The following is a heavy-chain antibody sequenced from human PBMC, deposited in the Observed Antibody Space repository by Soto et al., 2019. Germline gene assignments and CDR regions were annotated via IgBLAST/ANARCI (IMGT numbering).Heavy chain of an antibody. CDR3: ATYRWGSSIDY. CDR2: ISSSGNTI. V-gene: IGHV3-48*03. CDR1: GFTFSSYE. Sequence: EVQLVESGGNLVQPGGSLRLSCAASGFTFSSYEMNWVRQAPGKGLDWVSYISSSGNTIHYADSVKGRFTISRDNAKNSLYLQMNSLTAEDTAVYYCATYRWGSSIDYWGQGTLVTVSS. J-gene: IGHJ4*02. D-gene: IGHD2-15*01.